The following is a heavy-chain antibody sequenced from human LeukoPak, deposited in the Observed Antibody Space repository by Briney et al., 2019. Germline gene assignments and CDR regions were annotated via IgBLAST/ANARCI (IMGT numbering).Heavy chain of an antibody. CDR3: ARIAAAGTDYYMDV. D-gene: IGHD6-13*01. J-gene: IGHJ6*03. V-gene: IGHV4-39*07. CDR2: IYYSGST. Sequence: SETLSLTCTVSGGSISTSNYYWGWIRQPPGKGLEWIGSIYYSGSTYYNPSLKSRVTISVDTSKNQFSLKLSSVTAADTAVYYCARIAAAGTDYYMDVWGKGTTVTVSS. CDR1: GGSISTSNYY.